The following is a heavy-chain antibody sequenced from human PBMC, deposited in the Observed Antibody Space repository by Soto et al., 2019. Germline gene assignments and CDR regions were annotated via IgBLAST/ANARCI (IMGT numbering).Heavy chain of an antibody. V-gene: IGHV1-18*01. CDR3: ARVCPPIYDSSGYYPGYFDY. CDR1: GYTFTSYG. Sequence: VASVKVSCKXSGYTFTSYGISWGQKAPGQGLEWMGWISAYNGNTNYAQKLQGRVTMTTDTSTSTAYMELRSLRSDDTAVYYCARVCPPIYDSSGYYPGYFDYWGQGPLVTVSS. D-gene: IGHD3-22*01. J-gene: IGHJ4*02. CDR2: ISAYNGNT.